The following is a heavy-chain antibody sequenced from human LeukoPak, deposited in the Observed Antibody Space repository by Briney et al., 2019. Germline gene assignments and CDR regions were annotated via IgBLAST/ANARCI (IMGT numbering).Heavy chain of an antibody. V-gene: IGHV3-30*04. CDR2: ISYDGSNK. Sequence: PGESLRLSCAASGFTFSSYAMHWVRQAPGKGLEWVAVISYDGSNKYYADSVKGRFTISRDNSKNTLYLQMNSLRAEDTAVYYCARDGGSYYPYFYYYYMDVWGKGTTVTVSS. D-gene: IGHD1-26*01. CDR1: GFTFSSYA. J-gene: IGHJ6*03. CDR3: ARDGGSYYPYFYYYYMDV.